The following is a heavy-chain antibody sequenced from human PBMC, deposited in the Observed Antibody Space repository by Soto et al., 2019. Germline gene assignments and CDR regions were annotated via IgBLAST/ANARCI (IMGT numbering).Heavy chain of an antibody. D-gene: IGHD3-10*01. V-gene: IGHV4-39*01. CDR3: ARHPIFWQFGHHYFVL. Sequence: PSETLSLTCTVSGGSTSSSSYYWGWIRQPPGKGLEWIGSIYYSGSTYYNPSLKSRVTISVDTSKNQFSLKLSSVTAADTAVYYCARHPIFWQFGHHYFVLCGHGALVSVPS. CDR2: IYYSGST. CDR1: GGSTSSSSYY. J-gene: IGHJ4*01.